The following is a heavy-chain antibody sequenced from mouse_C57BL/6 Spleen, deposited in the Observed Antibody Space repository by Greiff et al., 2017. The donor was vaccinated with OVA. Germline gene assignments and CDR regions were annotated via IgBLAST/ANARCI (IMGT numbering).Heavy chain of an antibody. CDR2: ISSCSSVI. CDR3: AIDDPFAY. CDR1: GFTFSDYG. V-gene: IGHV5-17*01. J-gene: IGHJ3*01. Sequence: EVMLVESGGGLVKPGGSLKLSCAASGFTFSDYGMHWVRQAPEKGLEWIAYISSCSSVIYYADTVKGRFTIARDNAKNTLFLQMTSLRSEDTAMYYCAIDDPFAYWGKGTLVTVSA.